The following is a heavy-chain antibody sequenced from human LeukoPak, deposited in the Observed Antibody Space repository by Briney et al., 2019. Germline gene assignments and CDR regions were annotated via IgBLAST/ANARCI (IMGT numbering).Heavy chain of an antibody. CDR1: GGTFSSYA. V-gene: IGHV1-69*13. Sequence: SVKVSCTASGGTFSSYAISWVRQAPGQGLEWMGGIIPIFGTANYAQKFQGRVTITADESTSTAYMELSSLRSEDTAAYYCATVAATPFDYWGQGTLVTVSS. D-gene: IGHD2-15*01. CDR2: IIPIFGTA. J-gene: IGHJ4*02. CDR3: ATVAATPFDY.